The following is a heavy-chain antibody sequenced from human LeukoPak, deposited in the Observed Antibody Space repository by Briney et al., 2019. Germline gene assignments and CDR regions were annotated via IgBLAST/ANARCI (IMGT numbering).Heavy chain of an antibody. CDR1: GFTFDSNS. D-gene: IGHD7-27*01. CDR2: IKQDGSEK. Sequence: GGTLRLSCAASGFTFDSNSMSWVRQSPGNGLEWGANIKQDGSEKYYVDSVMGRFTITRDNAKNSLYLQMKSLRAEDTAVYYCAKNWGSLDYWGQGTLVTVSS. V-gene: IGHV3-7*01. CDR3: AKNWGSLDY. J-gene: IGHJ4*02.